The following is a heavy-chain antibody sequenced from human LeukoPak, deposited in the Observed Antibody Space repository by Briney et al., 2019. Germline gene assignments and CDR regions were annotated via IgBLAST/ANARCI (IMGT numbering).Heavy chain of an antibody. CDR1: GSSIRSRSYH. D-gene: IGHD2-2*01. CDR2: IHYSGST. J-gene: IGHJ4*01. Sequence: PSETLSLTCTVSGSSIRSRSYHWGWVRQPPGKGLEWIGNIHYSGSTSYTPSLKSRVTLSVDTSKNQFSLKLSSVTAADTAVFYCARLTGRDTSDWPYFHYWGQGALVTVSS. V-gene: IGHV4-39*01. CDR3: ARLTGRDTSDWPYFHY.